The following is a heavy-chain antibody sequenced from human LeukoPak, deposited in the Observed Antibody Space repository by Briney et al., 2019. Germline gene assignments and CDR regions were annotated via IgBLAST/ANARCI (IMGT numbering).Heavy chain of an antibody. Sequence: SETLSLTCTVSGGSVSSANYYWSWIRQPPGKGLEWIGYIYYSGSTNYNPSLKGRVTISVDTSKNEFSLKLSSVTAADTAVYYCAREDNGDYLYWFDPWGQGTLVTVSS. V-gene: IGHV4-61*01. J-gene: IGHJ5*02. D-gene: IGHD4-17*01. CDR3: AREDNGDYLYWFDP. CDR1: GGSVSSANYY. CDR2: IYYSGST.